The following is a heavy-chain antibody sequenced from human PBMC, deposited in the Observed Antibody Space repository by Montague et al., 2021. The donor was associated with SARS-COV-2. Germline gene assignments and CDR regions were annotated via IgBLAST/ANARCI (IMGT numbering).Heavy chain of an antibody. Sequence: SLRLSCATSGFTFGSYAMGWVRQAPGKGLEWLSGIDAGGGAVFDADSVKGRFTTPRDNYKNTLYLQMNSLTADDTAVYYCARRNSGQHLVGSGWFDPWGQGTLVTVSS. D-gene: IGHD5-12*01. V-gene: IGHV3-23*01. CDR3: ARRNSGQHLVGSGWFDP. CDR1: GFTFGSYA. CDR2: IDAGGGAV. J-gene: IGHJ5*02.